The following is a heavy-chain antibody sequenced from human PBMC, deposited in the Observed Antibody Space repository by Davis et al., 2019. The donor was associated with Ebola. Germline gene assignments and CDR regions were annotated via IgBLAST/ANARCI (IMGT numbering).Heavy chain of an antibody. CDR1: GFTFSSYS. V-gene: IGHV3-21*01. CDR2: ISSSSSYI. CDR3: ARSSIAARPGYYYGMDV. D-gene: IGHD6-6*01. Sequence: GGSLRLSCAASGFTFSSYSMNWVRQAPRKGLEWVSSISSSSSYIYYADSVKGRFTISRDNAKNSLYLQMNSLRAEDTAVYYCARSSIAARPGYYYGMDVWGQGTTVTVSS. J-gene: IGHJ6*02.